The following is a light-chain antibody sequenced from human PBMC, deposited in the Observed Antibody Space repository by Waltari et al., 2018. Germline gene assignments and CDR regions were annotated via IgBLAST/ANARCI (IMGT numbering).Light chain of an antibody. CDR3: QVWDANTDPGV. CDR1: NIHSQR. CDR2: YDS. Sequence: SYVLTQPPSLSVPPGATASLTCGGTNIHSQRVHWYRQRPGQAPVLVISYDSDRPSGIPDRLSGSNSGNTATLTISRVEAGDEADYYCQVWDANTDPGVFGTGTEVTVL. J-gene: IGLJ1*01. V-gene: IGLV3-21*01.